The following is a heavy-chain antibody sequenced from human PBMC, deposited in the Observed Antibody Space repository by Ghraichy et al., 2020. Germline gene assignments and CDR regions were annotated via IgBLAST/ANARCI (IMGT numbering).Heavy chain of an antibody. V-gene: IGHV1-2*02. CDR2: INANNGDT. D-gene: IGHD4-17*01. CDR3: ASGDFDPRRPFDY. J-gene: IGHJ4*02. CDR1: GYTFTGYY. Sequence: ASVKVSCKASGYTFTGYYMHWVRQAPGQGLEWMGWINANNGDTNYAQKFQARVTMTRDTSISTAYMELSRLRSDDTAVYHCASGDFDPRRPFDYWGQGTLVTVSS.